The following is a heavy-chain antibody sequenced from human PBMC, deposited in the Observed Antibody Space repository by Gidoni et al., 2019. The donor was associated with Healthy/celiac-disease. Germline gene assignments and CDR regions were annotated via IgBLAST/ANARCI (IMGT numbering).Heavy chain of an antibody. V-gene: IGHV1-69*04. J-gene: IGHJ4*02. CDR1: GGTFSSYA. Sequence: ASGGTFSSYAISWVRQAPGQGLEWMGRIIPILGIANYAQKFQGRVTITADKSTSTAYMELSSLRSEDTAVYYCARGRTVTTAFDYWGQGTLVTVSS. D-gene: IGHD4-17*01. CDR3: ARGRTVTTAFDY. CDR2: IIPILGIA.